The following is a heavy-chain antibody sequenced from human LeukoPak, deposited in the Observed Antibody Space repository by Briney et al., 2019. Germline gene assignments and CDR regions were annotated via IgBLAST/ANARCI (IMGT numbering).Heavy chain of an antibody. CDR1: GGTFSSYA. V-gene: IGHV1-69*01. CDR3: ATLQWELRTFDY. D-gene: IGHD1-26*01. CDR2: IIPIYGTA. Sequence: ASVKVSCKASGGTFSSYAISWVRQAPGQGLEWMRGIIPIYGTANYAQKFQGRVTITADESTSSAYMELSSLRSEDTAVYYCATLQWELRTFDYWGQGTLVTVSP. J-gene: IGHJ4*02.